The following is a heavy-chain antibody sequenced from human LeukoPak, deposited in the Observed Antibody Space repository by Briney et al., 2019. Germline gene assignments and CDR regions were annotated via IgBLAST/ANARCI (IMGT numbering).Heavy chain of an antibody. J-gene: IGHJ4*02. CDR3: ARGGDIVATTNYFDY. D-gene: IGHD5-12*01. CDR2: ISSSSSYI. Sequence: GGSLRLSCAASGFTFSSYNMNWVRQAPGKRLEWVSSISSSSSYIYYADSVKGRFTISRDNAKNSLYLQMNSLRAEDTAVYYCARGGDIVATTNYFDYWGQGTLVTVSS. V-gene: IGHV3-21*01. CDR1: GFTFSSYN.